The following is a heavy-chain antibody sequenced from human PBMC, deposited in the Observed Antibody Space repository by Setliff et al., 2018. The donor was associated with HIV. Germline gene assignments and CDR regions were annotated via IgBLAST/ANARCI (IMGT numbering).Heavy chain of an antibody. Sequence: PSETLSLTCAVYGGSFSGYYWSWIRQPPGKGLEWIGEINNSGSTNYNPSLKSRVTISVDTSKNQFSLKLSSVTAADTAVYYCARGPELRYYYYGMDVWGQGTTVTVSS. D-gene: IGHD1-26*01. J-gene: IGHJ6*02. CDR2: INNSGST. CDR1: GGSFSGYY. V-gene: IGHV4-34*01. CDR3: ARGPELRYYYYGMDV.